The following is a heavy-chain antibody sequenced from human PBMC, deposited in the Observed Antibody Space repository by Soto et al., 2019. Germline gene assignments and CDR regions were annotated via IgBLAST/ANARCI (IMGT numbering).Heavy chain of an antibody. CDR2: IYYSGST. D-gene: IGHD3-3*01. V-gene: IGHV4-30-4*01. J-gene: IGHJ4*02. CDR1: GGSISSGDYY. Sequence: SETLSLTCTVSGGSISSGDYYWSCMRQPPGKGLEWIGYIYYSGSTYYNPSLKSRVTISVDTSKNQFSLKLSSVTAADTAVYYCAAVLRFLEWLSPYYWGQGTLVTVSS. CDR3: AAVLRFLEWLSPYY.